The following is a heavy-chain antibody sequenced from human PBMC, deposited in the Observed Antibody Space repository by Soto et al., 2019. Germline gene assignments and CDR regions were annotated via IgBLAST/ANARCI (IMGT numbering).Heavy chain of an antibody. CDR2: IAPSDSYT. J-gene: IGHJ6*02. CDR3: ARLPTWMEYSSPSGAPATGYYCYYGMDV. V-gene: IGHV5-10-1*01. Sequence: GESLKISCKGSEYSFTSYWISWVRQMPGKGLEWMGRIAPSDSYTNSSPSFQGHATISAAKSISTAYLQWSSLKASDTAMYYCARLPTWMEYSSPSGAPATGYYCYYGMDVWGQGTTVTVSS. CDR1: EYSFTSYW. D-gene: IGHD6-6*01.